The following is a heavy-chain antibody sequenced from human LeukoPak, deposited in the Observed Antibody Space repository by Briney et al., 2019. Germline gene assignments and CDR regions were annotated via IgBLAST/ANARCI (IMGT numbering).Heavy chain of an antibody. CDR2: IYHSGST. Sequence: SETLYLTCTVSGGSISSSNYYWGWIRQPPGKGLEWIGSIYHSGSTYYNPSLKSRVTISVDTSKNQFSLKLSSVTAADTAVYYCARVGERFDPWGQGTLVTVSS. D-gene: IGHD2-21*01. V-gene: IGHV4-39*07. J-gene: IGHJ5*02. CDR1: GGSISSSNYY. CDR3: ARVGERFDP.